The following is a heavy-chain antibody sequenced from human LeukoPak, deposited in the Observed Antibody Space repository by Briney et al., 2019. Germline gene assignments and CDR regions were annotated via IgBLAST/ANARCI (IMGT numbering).Heavy chain of an antibody. CDR1: GYTFTSYY. CDR3: ARDNSVGDNAWWFDP. Sequence: ASVKVSCKASGYTFTSYYMHWVRQAPGQGLEWMGLINPTGGSTGYTQKFQGRVTMTRDMSTSTDYMELSSLRSEDTAIYYCARDNSVGDNAWWFDPWGQGTLVTVSS. J-gene: IGHJ5*02. CDR2: INPTGGST. D-gene: IGHD1-26*01. V-gene: IGHV1-46*01.